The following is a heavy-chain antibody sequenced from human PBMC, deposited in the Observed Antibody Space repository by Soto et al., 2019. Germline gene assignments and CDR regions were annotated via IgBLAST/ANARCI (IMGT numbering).Heavy chain of an antibody. V-gene: IGHV4-59*01. D-gene: IGHD3-22*01. Sequence: PSETLSLTCTVSGGSISSYYWSWIRQPPGKGLEWIGYIYYSGSTNYNPSLKSRVTISVDTSKNQFSLKLSSVTAADTAVYYCASTHYYDSSGYPNWFDPWGQGTLVTVSS. CDR3: ASTHYYDSSGYPNWFDP. J-gene: IGHJ5*02. CDR1: GGSISSYY. CDR2: IYYSGST.